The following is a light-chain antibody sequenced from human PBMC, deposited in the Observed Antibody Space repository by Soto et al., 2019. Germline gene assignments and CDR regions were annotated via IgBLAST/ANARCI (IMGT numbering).Light chain of an antibody. V-gene: IGLV2-14*01. CDR3: SSYTSSSTL. Sequence: QSALTQPASVSGSPGQSITISCTGTSSDVGSYNYVSWYQQHPGKAPKLMIYEVSDRPSGISSRFSGSESGNTASLTISGLQTEDEADYYCSSYTSSSTLFGTGTKVTVL. CDR1: SSDVGSYNY. CDR2: EVS. J-gene: IGLJ1*01.